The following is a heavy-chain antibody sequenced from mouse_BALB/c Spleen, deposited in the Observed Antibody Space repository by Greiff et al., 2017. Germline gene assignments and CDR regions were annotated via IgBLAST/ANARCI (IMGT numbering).Heavy chain of an antibody. J-gene: IGHJ1*01. CDR3: AREYYGSVWYFDV. CDR1: GFSLTSYG. CDR2: IWAGGST. D-gene: IGHD1-1*01. V-gene: IGHV2-9*02. Sequence: VKLQESGPGLVAPSQSLSITCTVSGFSLTSYGVHWVRQPPGKGLEWLGVIWAGGSTNYNSALMSRLSISKDNSKSQVFLKMNSLQTDDTAMYYCAREYYGSVWYFDVWGAGTTVTVSS.